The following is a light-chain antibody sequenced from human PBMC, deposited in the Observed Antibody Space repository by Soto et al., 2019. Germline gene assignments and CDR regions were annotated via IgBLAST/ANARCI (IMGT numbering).Light chain of an antibody. CDR1: QSGSSY. J-gene: IGKJ4*02. CDR2: GVS. Sequence: EIVLTQSPATLSLSPWERATLSCRASQSGSSYLAWYQQKPGQAPRLLIYGVSTRATGIPARFSGSGSETKFTLTISSLQSEDFAVYYCQQYNNWPPLTFGGGTKVDIK. CDR3: QQYNNWPPLT. V-gene: IGKV3-15*01.